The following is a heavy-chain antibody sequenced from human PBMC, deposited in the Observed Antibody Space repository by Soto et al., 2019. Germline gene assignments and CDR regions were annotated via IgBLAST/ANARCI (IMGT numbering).Heavy chain of an antibody. D-gene: IGHD3-3*01. J-gene: IGHJ4*02. Sequence: GSLRLSCTASGFTFSSYAMDWVRQAPGKGLEWLSAISGGGDASHYADSVKGRFTISRDNSKNTLFLQMSSLRAEDAAVYYCAKRPTDFWSGYWPSDHWGQGTLVTVSS. V-gene: IGHV3-23*01. CDR1: GFTFSSYA. CDR2: ISGGGDAS. CDR3: AKRPTDFWSGYWPSDH.